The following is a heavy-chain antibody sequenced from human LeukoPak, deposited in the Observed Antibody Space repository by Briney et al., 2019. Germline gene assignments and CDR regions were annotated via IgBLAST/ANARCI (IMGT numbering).Heavy chain of an antibody. J-gene: IGHJ4*02. CDR2: IYHTGST. V-gene: IGHV4-61*01. D-gene: IGHD3-9*01. Sequence: PSETLSLTCTVSGGSVSSGSYYWSWIRQPPGKGLEWIGQIYHTGSTNYNPSLKSRVTISLDTSKNQFSLKLTSVSAADTAVYYCARDVRTINVLTGYYRPYYFAYWGQGTLVTVSS. CDR3: ARDVRTINVLTGYYRPYYFAY. CDR1: GGSVSSGSYY.